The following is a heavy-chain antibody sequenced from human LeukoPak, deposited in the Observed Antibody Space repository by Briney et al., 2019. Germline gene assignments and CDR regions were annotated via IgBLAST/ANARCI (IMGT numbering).Heavy chain of an antibody. CDR3: ARGPRVFGVVLSSHWFFDV. V-gene: IGHV1-8*01. CDR1: GYTFSSYD. D-gene: IGHD3-3*01. J-gene: IGHJ2*01. Sequence: GASVKVSCTASGYTFSSYDINWVRQAAGQGLEWMGWMNPKTGNTGYAQKFQGRLSFTRNTSINTAYMELSSLRSEDTAVYYCARGPRVFGVVLSSHWFFDVWAVAPWSLSPQ. CDR2: MNPKTGNT.